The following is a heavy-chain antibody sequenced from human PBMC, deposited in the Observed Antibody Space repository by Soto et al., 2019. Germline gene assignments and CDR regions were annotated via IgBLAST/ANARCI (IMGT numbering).Heavy chain of an antibody. CDR1: GGTFSSYA. J-gene: IGHJ4*02. CDR2: IIPIFGTA. D-gene: IGHD3-10*01. CDR3: ASRASYYGFFDY. V-gene: IGHV1-69*13. Sequence: ASVKVSCKASGGTFSSYAISWVRQAPGQGLEWMGGIIPIFGTANYAQKFQGRVTITADESTSTAYMELSSLRSEDTAVYYCASRASYYGFFDYWGQGTLVTVSS.